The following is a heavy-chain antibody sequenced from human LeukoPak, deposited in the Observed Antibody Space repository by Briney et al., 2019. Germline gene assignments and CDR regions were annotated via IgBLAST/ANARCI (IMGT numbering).Heavy chain of an antibody. CDR2: INHSGST. J-gene: IGHJ4*02. Sequence: SETLSLTCAVYGGSSSGYYWSWIRQPPGKGLEWIGEINHSGSTNYNPSLKSRVTISVDTSKNQFSLKLSSVTAADTAVYYCASLGKSYYDSSGYYVTPPDADYWGQGTLVTVSS. CDR1: GGSSSGYY. V-gene: IGHV4-34*01. CDR3: ASLGKSYYDSSGYYVTPPDADY. D-gene: IGHD3-22*01.